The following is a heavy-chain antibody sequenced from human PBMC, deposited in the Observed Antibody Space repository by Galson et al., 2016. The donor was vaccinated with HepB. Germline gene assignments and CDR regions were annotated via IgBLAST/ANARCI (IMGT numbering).Heavy chain of an antibody. CDR1: GFIFSNYA. CDR2: ISGSAGST. Sequence: SLRLSCAASGFIFSNYAVSWVRQAPGKGLEWVSTISGSAGSTYYADSVKGRFTISRDNSKNTLYLQMNSLRAEDTAVYYCAKDVEYYGSGSPDYRGQGTLVTVSS. D-gene: IGHD3-10*01. V-gene: IGHV3-23*01. CDR3: AKDVEYYGSGSPDY. J-gene: IGHJ4*02.